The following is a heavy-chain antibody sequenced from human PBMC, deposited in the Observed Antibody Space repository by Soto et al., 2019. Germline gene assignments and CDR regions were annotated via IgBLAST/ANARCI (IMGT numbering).Heavy chain of an antibody. V-gene: IGHV4-59*08. CDR3: ARRQNWNNLFDT. CDR2: SYYSGST. D-gene: IGHD1-1*01. Sequence: SETLSLTCTVSGGSITNNYWSWIRQSPGKGLEWIGCSYYSGSTSYNPSLRSRVTISTDTSKTQFSLRLRSVTAADTAVYYCARRQNWNNLFDTWGQGTLVTVSS. J-gene: IGHJ5*02. CDR1: GGSITNNY.